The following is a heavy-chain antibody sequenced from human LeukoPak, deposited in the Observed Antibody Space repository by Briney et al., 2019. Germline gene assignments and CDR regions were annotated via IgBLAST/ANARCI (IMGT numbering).Heavy chain of an antibody. Sequence: SETLFLTCTVSGGSISSGGYYWSWIRQHPGKGLEWIGYIYYSGSTYYNPSLKSRVTISVDTSKNQFSLKLSSVTAADTAVYYCARVESYYMDVWGKGTTVTVSS. J-gene: IGHJ6*03. CDR2: IYYSGST. D-gene: IGHD2/OR15-2a*01. CDR3: ARVESYYMDV. V-gene: IGHV4-31*03. CDR1: GGSISSGGYY.